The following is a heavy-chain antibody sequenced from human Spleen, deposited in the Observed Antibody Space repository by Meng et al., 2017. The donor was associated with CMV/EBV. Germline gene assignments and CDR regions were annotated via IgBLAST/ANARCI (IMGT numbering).Heavy chain of an antibody. CDR2: IYYSGST. CDR3: ARAFSGSYSYYYYYGMDV. J-gene: IGHJ6*02. V-gene: IGHV4-39*07. Sequence: SETLSLTCTVSGGSISSSSYYWGWIRQPPGKGLEWIGSIYYSGSTYYNPSLKSRVTISVDTSKNQFSLKLSSVTAADTAVYYCARAFSGSYSYYYYYGMDVWGQGTTVTVSS. D-gene: IGHD1-26*01. CDR1: GGSISSSSYY.